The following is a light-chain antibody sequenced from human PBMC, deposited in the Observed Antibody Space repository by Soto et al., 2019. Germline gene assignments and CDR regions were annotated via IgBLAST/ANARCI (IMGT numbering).Light chain of an antibody. CDR1: SSNIGSNT. V-gene: IGLV1-44*01. CDR2: SNN. CDR3: AAWDDSLNGPGYV. Sequence: QSVLTQPPSASGTPGQRVTISCSGSSSNIGSNTVNWYQQLPGTAPKLLIYSNNQRPSGVPDRFSGSTSGTSASLAISGLQSGDEADYYCAAWDDSLNGPGYVFGTGTKLTVL. J-gene: IGLJ1*01.